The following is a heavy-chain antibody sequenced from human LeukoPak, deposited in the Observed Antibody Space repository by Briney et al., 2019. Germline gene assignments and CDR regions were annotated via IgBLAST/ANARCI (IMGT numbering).Heavy chain of an antibody. CDR2: IWYDGSNK. V-gene: IGHV3-33*06. Sequence: GGSPRLSCAASGFTFSSYGMHWVRQAPGKGLEWVAVIWYDGSNKYYADSVKGRFTISRDNSKNTLYLQMNSLRAEDTAVYYCAKDRRYYYYMDVWGKGTTVTASS. CDR3: AKDRRYYYYMDV. CDR1: GFTFSSYG. J-gene: IGHJ6*03.